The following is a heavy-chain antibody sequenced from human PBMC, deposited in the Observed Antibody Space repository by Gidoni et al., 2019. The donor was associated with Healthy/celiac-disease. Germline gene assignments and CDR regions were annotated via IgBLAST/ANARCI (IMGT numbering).Heavy chain of an antibody. CDR3: ARAFGYYDSSGYYSGGGYFDY. CDR1: GGTFSSYA. J-gene: IGHJ4*02. Sequence: QVQLVQSGAEVKKPGSSVKVSCKASGGTFSSYAISWVRQAPGQGLEWMGGIIPIFGTANDAQKFQGRVTITADESTSTAYMELSSLRSEDTAVYYCARAFGYYDSSGYYSGGGYFDYWGQGTLVTVSS. CDR2: IIPIFGTA. D-gene: IGHD3-22*01. V-gene: IGHV1-69*01.